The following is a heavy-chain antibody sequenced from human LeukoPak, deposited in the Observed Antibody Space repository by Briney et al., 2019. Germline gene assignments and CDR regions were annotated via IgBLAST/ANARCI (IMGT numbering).Heavy chain of an antibody. CDR1: GGSLSSHY. CDR2: IYYSGST. CDR3: ARESFYYYYMDV. Sequence: SETLSLTCTVSGGSLSSHYWSWIRQPPGKGLEWIGYIYYSGSTNYNPSLKSRVTISVDTSKNQFSLKLSSVTAADTAVYYCARESFYYYYMDVWGKGTTVTVSS. J-gene: IGHJ6*03. V-gene: IGHV4-59*11.